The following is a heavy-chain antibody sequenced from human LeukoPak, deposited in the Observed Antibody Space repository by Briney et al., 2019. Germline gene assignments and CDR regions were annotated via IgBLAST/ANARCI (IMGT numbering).Heavy chain of an antibody. Sequence: GGSLRLSCTASGFTFSSYSMNWVRQAPGKGLEWVSSITGSALSIYYADSVKGRFTISRDNAKTSLYLQMNSLRAEDTAIYYCARESEYDFWTGSYFDYWGQGTLVTVSS. D-gene: IGHD3-3*01. V-gene: IGHV3-21*01. CDR1: GFTFSSYS. CDR2: ITGSALSI. CDR3: ARESEYDFWTGSYFDY. J-gene: IGHJ4*02.